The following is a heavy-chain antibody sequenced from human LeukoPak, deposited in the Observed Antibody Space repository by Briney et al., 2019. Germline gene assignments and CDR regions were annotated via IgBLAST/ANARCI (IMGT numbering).Heavy chain of an antibody. D-gene: IGHD2-15*01. Sequence: GGSLRLSCAASGFTFSSYAMSWVRQAPGKGLEWVSAISGSGGSTYYADSVKGRFTISRDNSKNTLYLQMNSLRAEDTAVYYCAKDFRRRYCSGGSCYFAEYFQHWARAPWSPSPQ. J-gene: IGHJ1*01. V-gene: IGHV3-23*01. CDR1: GFTFSSYA. CDR2: ISGSGGST. CDR3: AKDFRRRYCSGGSCYFAEYFQH.